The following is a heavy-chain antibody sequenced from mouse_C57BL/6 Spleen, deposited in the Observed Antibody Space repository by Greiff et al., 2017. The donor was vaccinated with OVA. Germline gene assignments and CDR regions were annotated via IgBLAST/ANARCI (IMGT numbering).Heavy chain of an antibody. CDR1: GYTFTSYW. CDR2: IDPSDSYT. V-gene: IGHV1-50*01. J-gene: IGHJ3*01. Sequence: QVQLQQPGAELVKPGASVKLSCKASGYTFTSYWMQWVKQRPGQGLEWIGEIDPSDSYTNYNQKLKGKATLTVDTSSSTAYMQLSSLTSADSAVYYCARSKRGFAYWGQGTLVTVSA. CDR3: ARSKRGFAY.